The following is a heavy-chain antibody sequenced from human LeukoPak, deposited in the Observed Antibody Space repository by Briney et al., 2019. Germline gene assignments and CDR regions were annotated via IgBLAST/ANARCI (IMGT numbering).Heavy chain of an antibody. D-gene: IGHD2-15*01. J-gene: IGHJ3*02. CDR3: ARDRQNCSGGSCYRRAFDI. Sequence: SETLSLTCAVSGGSISSGGYSWSWIRQPPGKGLEWIGYIYHSGSTYYNPSLKSRVTISVDRSKNQFSLKLSSVTAADTAVYYCARDRQNCSGGSCYRRAFDIWGQGTMVTVSS. V-gene: IGHV4-30-2*01. CDR1: GGSISSGGYS. CDR2: IYHSGST.